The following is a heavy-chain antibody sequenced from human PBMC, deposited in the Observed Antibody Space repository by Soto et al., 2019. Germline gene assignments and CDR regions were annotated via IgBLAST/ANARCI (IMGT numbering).Heavy chain of an antibody. CDR3: ARFSGIAVAGRPPRFDY. Sequence: SVKVSCKASGGTFGSYAISWVRQAPGQGLEWMGGIIPIFGTANYAQKFQGRVTITADESTSTAYMELSSLRSEDTAVYYCARFSGIAVAGRPPRFDYWGQGTLVTVSS. D-gene: IGHD6-19*01. V-gene: IGHV1-69*13. CDR1: GGTFGSYA. J-gene: IGHJ4*02. CDR2: IIPIFGTA.